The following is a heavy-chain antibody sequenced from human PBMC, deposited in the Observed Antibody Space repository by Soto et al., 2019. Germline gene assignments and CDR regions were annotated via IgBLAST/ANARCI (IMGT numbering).Heavy chain of an antibody. Sequence: ASVKVSCKASGYTFTSYYMHWVRQAPGQGLEWMGIINPSGGSTSYAQKFQGRVTMTRDTSTSTVYMELSSLRSEDTAVYYCARDRPDTVMVFPYHYYYGMDVWGQGTTVSGSS. CDR3: ARDRPDTVMVFPYHYYYGMDV. CDR2: INPSGGST. D-gene: IGHD5-18*01. J-gene: IGHJ6*02. CDR1: GYTFTSYY. V-gene: IGHV1-46*01.